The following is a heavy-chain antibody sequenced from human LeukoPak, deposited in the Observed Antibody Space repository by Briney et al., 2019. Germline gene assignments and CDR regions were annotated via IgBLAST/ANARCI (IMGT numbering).Heavy chain of an antibody. CDR1: GGSFSGYY. Sequence: SETLSLTCAVYGGSFSGYYWSWIRQPPGKGLEWIGEINHSGSTNYNPSLKSRVTISVGTSKNQFSLKLSSVTAADTAVYYCARYKSRFYGMDVWGQGTTVTVSS. J-gene: IGHJ6*02. CDR3: ARYKSRFYGMDV. D-gene: IGHD1-1*01. V-gene: IGHV4-34*01. CDR2: INHSGST.